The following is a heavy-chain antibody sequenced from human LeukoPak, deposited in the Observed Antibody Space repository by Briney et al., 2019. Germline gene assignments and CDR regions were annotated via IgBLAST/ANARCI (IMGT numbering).Heavy chain of an antibody. CDR1: GYTFTADH. J-gene: IGHJ5*02. Sequence: ASVKVSCKASGYTFTADHMHRVRQAPGQGLEWMGWINPNSGDTKYAQKFQGRVTMTRDTSLTTAYMELSGLRSDDTAVYYCARSYYDTRGYFNSWGQGTLVTVSS. D-gene: IGHD3-22*01. V-gene: IGHV1-2*02. CDR3: ARSYYDTRGYFNS. CDR2: INPNSGDT.